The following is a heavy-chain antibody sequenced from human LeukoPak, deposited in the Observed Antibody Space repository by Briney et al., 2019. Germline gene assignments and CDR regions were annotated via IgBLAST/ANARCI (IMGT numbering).Heavy chain of an antibody. D-gene: IGHD6-19*01. Sequence: GRSLRLSCAASGFSFSRYAVTWLRQAPGKGLEWVSVITSGGSTFYAHSVKGRFTISRDNSRNTLYLQMNSLRGDDTAVYYCAKEAADSGWLDYWGQGTLVTVSS. V-gene: IGHV3-23*01. J-gene: IGHJ4*02. CDR2: ITSGGST. CDR3: AKEAADSGWLDY. CDR1: GFSFSRYA.